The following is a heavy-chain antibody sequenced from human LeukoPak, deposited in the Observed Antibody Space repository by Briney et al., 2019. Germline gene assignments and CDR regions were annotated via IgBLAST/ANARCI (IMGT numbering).Heavy chain of an antibody. CDR1: GASFTNYY. J-gene: IGHJ4*02. CDR2: SSYNGNT. Sequence: SETLSLTCTVSGASFTNYYWSWIRQPPGQGLEWIGFSSYNGNTNYNPSLKSRVTISVDMSKNQFSLRLKSVTAVDTAVYYCARGALLWFGAKMEYYFDSWGQGTPLTVSS. CDR3: ARGALLWFGAKMEYYFDS. V-gene: IGHV4-59*01. D-gene: IGHD3-10*01.